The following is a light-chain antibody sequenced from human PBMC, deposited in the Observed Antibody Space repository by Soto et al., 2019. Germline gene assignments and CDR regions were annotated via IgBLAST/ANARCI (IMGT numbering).Light chain of an antibody. CDR2: KAS. J-gene: IGKJ1*01. CDR1: QSISSW. V-gene: IGKV1-5*03. CDR3: QQYNSYRWT. Sequence: IQMTQSPSTLSASVGDRVTITCRASQSISSWLAWYQQKPGKAPKLLIYKASSLESGVPSRFSGSGSGTEFTLTISSLQPDDFATYYCQQYNSYRWTFGQVTRWIS.